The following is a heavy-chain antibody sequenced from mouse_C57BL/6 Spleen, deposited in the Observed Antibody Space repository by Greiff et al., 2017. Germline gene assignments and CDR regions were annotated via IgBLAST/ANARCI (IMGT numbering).Heavy chain of an antibody. CDR3: ASPLRRGGYYAMDY. Sequence: EVQLQQSGPELVKPGASVKISCKASGYTFTDYYMNWVKQSHGKSLEWIGDINPNNGGTSYNQKFKGKATLTVDKSSSTAYMELRSLTSEDSAVYYCASPLRRGGYYAMDYWGQGTSVTVSS. J-gene: IGHJ4*01. D-gene: IGHD2-12*01. CDR2: INPNNGGT. CDR1: GYTFTDYY. V-gene: IGHV1-26*01.